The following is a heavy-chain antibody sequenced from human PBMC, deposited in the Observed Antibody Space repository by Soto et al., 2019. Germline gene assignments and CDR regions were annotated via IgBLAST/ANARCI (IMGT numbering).Heavy chain of an antibody. CDR3: SRIKFNSDYGVQGRFYYSAVGV. V-gene: IGHV4-39*07. CDR1: GGSLKRDGYY. CDR2: IDNTGGA. D-gene: IGHD5-12*01. J-gene: IGHJ6*02. Sequence: PSETLSLTCSVSGGSLKRDGYYWAWIRQPPGEGPEWIGTIDNTGGADYSPSLKSRVSISLDTPRNQLLLTLRSVTAADTAVYFCSRIKFNSDYGVQGRFYYSAVGVWGQGKTVTVSS.